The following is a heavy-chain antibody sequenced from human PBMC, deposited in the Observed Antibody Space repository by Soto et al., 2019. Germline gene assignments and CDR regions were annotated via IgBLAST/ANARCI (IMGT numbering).Heavy chain of an antibody. CDR2: IYYSGST. CDR1: GGSISSYY. Sequence: QVQLQESGPGLVKPSETLSLTCTVSGGSISSYYWTWIRQPPGKGLEWIGYIYYSGSTNYNPSLKSRVTISVDTSKNQFTRTLSSVTAADTAVYYCERDSKLGYSGYDKLDYWGQGTLVPVSS. CDR3: ERDSKLGYSGYDKLDY. D-gene: IGHD5-12*01. J-gene: IGHJ4*02. V-gene: IGHV4-59*01.